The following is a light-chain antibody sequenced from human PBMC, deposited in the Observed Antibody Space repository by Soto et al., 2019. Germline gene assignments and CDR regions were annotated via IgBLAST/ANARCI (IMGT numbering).Light chain of an antibody. CDR3: QQRSNWPPLYT. Sequence: EIVLTQSPATLSLSPGERATLSCRVSQSVSTYLAWYQHKPGHAPRLLIYDASNRATGIPARFSGSGSGTDFTLTISSLEPEDFAVYYCQQRSNWPPLYTFGQGTKLEIK. J-gene: IGKJ2*01. CDR1: QSVSTY. V-gene: IGKV3-11*01. CDR2: DAS.